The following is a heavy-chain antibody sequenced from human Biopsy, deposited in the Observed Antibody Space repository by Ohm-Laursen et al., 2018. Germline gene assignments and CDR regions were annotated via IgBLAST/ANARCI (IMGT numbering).Heavy chain of an antibody. CDR3: ARDALGGGSYRFFY. CDR2: IIPIFQTT. D-gene: IGHD1-26*01. CDR1: GDSFTSYA. Sequence: SVKVSCKASGDSFTSYAIGWVRQAPGQGLEWMGGIIPIFQTTHYAQSFQGRVTITADESTSTAYMELSSLRSDDTAVYYCARDALGGGSYRFFYWGQGSLVTVSS. V-gene: IGHV1-69*13. J-gene: IGHJ4*02.